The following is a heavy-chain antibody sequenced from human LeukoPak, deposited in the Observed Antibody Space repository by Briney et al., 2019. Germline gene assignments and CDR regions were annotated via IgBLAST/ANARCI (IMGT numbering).Heavy chain of an antibody. V-gene: IGHV7-4-1*02. J-gene: IGHJ4*02. Sequence: ASVKVSCKASGYTFTSYAMNWVRQAPGQGLEWMGWINTNTGNPTYAPGFTGRFVFPLDTSVSTAYLQISSLKAEDTAVYYCARDGYNNELDYWGQGTLVTVSS. CDR1: GYTFTSYA. D-gene: IGHD5-24*01. CDR2: INTNTGNP. CDR3: ARDGYNNELDY.